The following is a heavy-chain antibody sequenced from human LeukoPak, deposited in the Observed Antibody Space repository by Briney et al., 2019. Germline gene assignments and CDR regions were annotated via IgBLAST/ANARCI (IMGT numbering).Heavy chain of an antibody. CDR2: INPNTGGT. V-gene: IGHV1-2*02. CDR1: GGTFSSYA. D-gene: IGHD2-15*01. CDR3: ARDCGGGSCHDY. Sequence: ASVKVSCKASGGTFSSYAFSWVRQAPGQGLEWMGWINPNTGGTNYAQKFQGRVTMTRDTSISTAYMELSSLRSDDTAVYYCARDCGGGSCHDYWGQGTLVTVSS. J-gene: IGHJ4*02.